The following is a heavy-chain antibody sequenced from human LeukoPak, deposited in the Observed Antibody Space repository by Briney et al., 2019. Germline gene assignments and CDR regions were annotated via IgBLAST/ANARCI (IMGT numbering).Heavy chain of an antibody. Sequence: PGGSLRLSCAASGFTFSSYWMTWVRQAPGKGLEWVANLSQGGSQKYYVDSVKGRFTISRDNAKNSLYLQMNSLRAEDTAVYYCATDKMGGSGSSDYWGQGTLVTVSS. CDR3: ATDKMGGSGSSDY. CDR2: LSQGGSQK. D-gene: IGHD3-10*01. V-gene: IGHV3-7*01. CDR1: GFTFSSYW. J-gene: IGHJ4*02.